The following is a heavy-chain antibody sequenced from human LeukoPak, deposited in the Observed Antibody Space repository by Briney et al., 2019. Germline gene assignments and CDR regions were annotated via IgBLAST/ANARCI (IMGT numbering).Heavy chain of an antibody. CDR1: GGTFTRYA. CDR2: IIPIFGMA. D-gene: IGHD2-2*02. Sequence: GASVKVSCKASGGTFTRYAMSWVRQAPGQGLEWMGRIIPIFGMAHYAQKFQGRLTITADKSSSTAYMELSSLRSEDTAVYYCARVQAVGVPVAIDAYYDYGMDVWGQGTTVTVSS. J-gene: IGHJ6*02. V-gene: IGHV1-69*04. CDR3: ARVQAVGVPVAIDAYYDYGMDV.